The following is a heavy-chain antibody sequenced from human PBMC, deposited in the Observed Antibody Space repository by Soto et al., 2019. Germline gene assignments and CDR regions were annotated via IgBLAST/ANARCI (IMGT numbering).Heavy chain of an antibody. V-gene: IGHV1-18*01. D-gene: IGHD2-15*01. Sequence: QVQLVQSGAEVRKPGASVKVSCKASGYTFSTSGMSWLRQAPGQGLEWMGWISTYNGDTNDAPTFQDRVTMTSDTSTSTVYVELRSLRSAETAVYYCARAGATPYNFYGMDVWGQGTRVTVSS. CDR2: ISTYNGDT. CDR3: ARAGATPYNFYGMDV. J-gene: IGHJ6*02. CDR1: GYTFSTSG.